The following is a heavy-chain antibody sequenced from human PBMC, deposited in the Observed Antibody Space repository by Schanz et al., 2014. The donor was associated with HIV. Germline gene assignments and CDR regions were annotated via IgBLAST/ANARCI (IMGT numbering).Heavy chain of an antibody. CDR2: ISYDGSNK. J-gene: IGHJ6*02. CDR1: GFTFSSYG. Sequence: QVQLVESGGGVVQPGRSLRLSCAVSGFTFSSYGMHWVRQAPGKGLEWVAVISYDGSNKYYADSVKGRFTISRDNSKNTLYLQMNSLRAEDTAVYYCAKDRITGTTGVPYYYYGMDVWGQGTTVTVSS. V-gene: IGHV3-30*18. D-gene: IGHD1-7*01. CDR3: AKDRITGTTGVPYYYYGMDV.